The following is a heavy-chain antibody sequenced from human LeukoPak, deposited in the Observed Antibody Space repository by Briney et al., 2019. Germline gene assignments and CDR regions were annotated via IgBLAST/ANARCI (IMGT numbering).Heavy chain of an antibody. CDR1: GGTFSSYA. CDR2: IIPIFGTA. V-gene: IGHV1-69*06. Sequence: SVKVSCKASGGTFSSYAISWVRQAPGQGLEWRGGIIPIFGTANYAQKFQGRVTITADKSTSTAYMELSSLRSEDTAVYYCARERGSGSNNWFDPWGQGTLVTVSS. D-gene: IGHD3-10*01. CDR3: ARERGSGSNNWFDP. J-gene: IGHJ5*02.